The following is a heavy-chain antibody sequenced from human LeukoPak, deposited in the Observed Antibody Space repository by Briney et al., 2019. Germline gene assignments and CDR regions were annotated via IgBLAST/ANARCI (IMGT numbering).Heavy chain of an antibody. J-gene: IGHJ5*02. CDR2: ISGSGGST. D-gene: IGHD3-10*01. V-gene: IGHV3-23*01. Sequence: GGSLRLSCAASGFTFSSYAMSWVRQAPGKGLEWVSAISGSGGSTYYADSVKGRFTISRDNSKNTLYLQMNSLRAEDTAVYYCAKEQTYYYGSGSHDWFDPWGQGTLVTVSS. CDR1: GFTFSSYA. CDR3: AKEQTYYYGSGSHDWFDP.